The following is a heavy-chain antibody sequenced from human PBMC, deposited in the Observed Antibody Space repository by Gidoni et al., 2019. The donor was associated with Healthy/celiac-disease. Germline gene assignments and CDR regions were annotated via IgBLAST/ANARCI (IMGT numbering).Heavy chain of an antibody. CDR1: GFTFSSYA. V-gene: IGHV3-30*04. Sequence: QVQLVESGGGVVQPGRSLRLSCAASGFTFSSYAMHWVRQAPGKGLEWVAVISNDGSNRYYADSVKGRFTISRDNSKNTLYLQMNSLRAEDTAVYYCARGKDYYDSSGYLFDYWGQGTLVTVSS. CDR2: ISNDGSNR. J-gene: IGHJ4*02. D-gene: IGHD3-22*01. CDR3: ARGKDYYDSSGYLFDY.